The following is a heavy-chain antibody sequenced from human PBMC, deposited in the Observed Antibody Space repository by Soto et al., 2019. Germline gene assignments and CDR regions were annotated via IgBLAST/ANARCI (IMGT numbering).Heavy chain of an antibody. CDR3: AMTLRESFGHYALDV. V-gene: IGHV4-31*04. Sequence: QVRLQESGPGLVKPSQTLSLTCTVSGGSIDSAGYYWSWIRQYPGKALQWIGYIYYSGSTYYNPSLRGRINMSVDTSKNHFSLKLSSVTAADTAVYYCAMTLRESFGHYALDVWGQGTTVTVSS. CDR1: GGSIDSAGYY. D-gene: IGHD3-10*01. CDR2: IYYSGST. J-gene: IGHJ6*02.